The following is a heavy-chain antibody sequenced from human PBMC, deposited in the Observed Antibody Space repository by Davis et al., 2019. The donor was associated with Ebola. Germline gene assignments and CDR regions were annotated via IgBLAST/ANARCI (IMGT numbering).Heavy chain of an antibody. Sequence: ASVKVSCKASGYSFNSYDINWVRQATGRGPEWMGWMTPSSGNTGYAQKFQGRVTMTRDTSISTAFMELSSLGSEDTAVYYCARVRSTSGWRYYFDYWGQGTLVTVSS. V-gene: IGHV1-8*01. CDR1: GYSFNSYD. CDR3: ARVRSTSGWRYYFDY. J-gene: IGHJ4*02. CDR2: MTPSSGNT. D-gene: IGHD6-19*01.